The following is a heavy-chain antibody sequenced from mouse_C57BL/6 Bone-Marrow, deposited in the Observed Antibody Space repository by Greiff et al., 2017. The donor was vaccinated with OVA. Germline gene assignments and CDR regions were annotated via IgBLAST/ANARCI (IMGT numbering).Heavy chain of an antibody. CDR1: GYTFTDYN. CDR3: ARSDYYGSSYGYFDY. D-gene: IGHD1-1*01. J-gene: IGHJ2*01. V-gene: IGHV1-18*01. Sequence: EVKLQQSGPELVKPGASVKIPCKASGYTFTDYNMDWVKQSHGKSLEWIGDINPNNGGTIYNQKFKGKATLTVDKSSSTAYMELRSLTSEDTAVYYCARSDYYGSSYGYFDYWGQGTTLTVSS. CDR2: INPNNGGT.